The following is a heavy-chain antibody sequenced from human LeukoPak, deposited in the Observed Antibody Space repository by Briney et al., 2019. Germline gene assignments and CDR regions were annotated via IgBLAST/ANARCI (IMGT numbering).Heavy chain of an antibody. CDR1: GGSISSYY. CDR3: ARETEGYYDSSGYLDY. Sequence: SETLSLTCTVSGGSISSYYWSWIRQPPGKGLEWIGYIYYGGSTNYNPSLKSRVTISVDTSKNQFSLKLSSVTAADTAVYYCARETEGYYDSSGYLDYWGQGTLVTVSS. D-gene: IGHD3-22*01. V-gene: IGHV4-59*01. J-gene: IGHJ4*02. CDR2: IYYGGST.